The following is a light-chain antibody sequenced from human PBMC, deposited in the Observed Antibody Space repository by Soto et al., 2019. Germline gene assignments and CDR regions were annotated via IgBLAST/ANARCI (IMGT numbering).Light chain of an antibody. V-gene: IGLV2-14*01. CDR1: SSDVGGFNY. J-gene: IGLJ2*01. Sequence: QSALTQPASVSGSPGQSITISCTGTSSDVGGFNYVSWYQQHPGTAPKLMIYEVSNRPSGVSYRFSGSKSGNTASLTISGLQAEDEDDYYCSSSTSSSTRLAFGGGTQLTVL. CDR3: SSSTSSSTRLA. CDR2: EVS.